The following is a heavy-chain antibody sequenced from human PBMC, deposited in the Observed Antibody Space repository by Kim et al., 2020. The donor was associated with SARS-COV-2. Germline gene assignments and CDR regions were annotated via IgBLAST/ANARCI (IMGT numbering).Heavy chain of an antibody. V-gene: IGHV3-23*01. CDR2: ISGSGGST. CDR1: GFTFSSYA. Sequence: GGSLRLSYAASGFTFSSYAMSWVRQAPGKGLEWVSAISGSGGSTYYADSVKGRFTISRDNSKNTLYLQMNSLRAEDTAVYYCAKKKSGYYDSSGQLYYFDYWGQGTLVTVSS. D-gene: IGHD3-22*01. CDR3: AKKKSGYYDSSGQLYYFDY. J-gene: IGHJ4*02.